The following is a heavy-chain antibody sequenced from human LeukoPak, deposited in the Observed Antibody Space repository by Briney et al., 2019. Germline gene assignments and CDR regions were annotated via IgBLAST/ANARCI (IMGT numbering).Heavy chain of an antibody. CDR3: TRESRPFCPFAF. CDR1: GGSIDSTTY. CDR2: ISHSGTT. V-gene: IGHV4-4*03. D-gene: IGHD2-2*01. J-gene: IGHJ4*02. Sequence: PPWTLSLTCAVSGGSIDSTTYWSWVRQPPGKGLEFIGEISHSGTTNYNPSLRSRFTMSLDRDNIPLSLSVRSVTAADTAVYYCTRESRPFCPFAFWGQGVLVTVSS.